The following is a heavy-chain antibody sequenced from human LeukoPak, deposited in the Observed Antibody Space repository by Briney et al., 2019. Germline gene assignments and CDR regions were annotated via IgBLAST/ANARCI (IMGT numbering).Heavy chain of an antibody. D-gene: IGHD5-12*01. V-gene: IGHV7-4-1*02. Sequence: GASVKVSCKASGYSFTTYAMNWLRQAPGQGLEWMGWINPNTGNPTYAPGFTGRFVFSLDTSVSTAYLQISGLKADDTAVYYCARAERYSGYSRGFYYFDYWGQGTLVTVSS. CDR3: ARAERYSGYSRGFYYFDY. CDR2: INPNTGNP. J-gene: IGHJ4*02. CDR1: GYSFTTYA.